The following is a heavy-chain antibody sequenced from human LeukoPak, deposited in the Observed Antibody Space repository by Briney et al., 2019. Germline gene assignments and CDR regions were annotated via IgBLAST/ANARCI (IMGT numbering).Heavy chain of an antibody. CDR2: IYYSGST. CDR3: ARDKRVGAGYKPADYYAMDV. V-gene: IGHV4-59*01. J-gene: IGHJ6*02. Sequence: SETLSLTCTVSGGSISSYYWSWIRQPPGKGVEWIGYIYYSGSTNYNPSLKSRVTISVDTSKNQFSLKLSSVTAADTAVYYCARDKRVGAGYKPADYYAMDVWGQGTTVTVSS. D-gene: IGHD5-24*01. CDR1: GGSISSYY.